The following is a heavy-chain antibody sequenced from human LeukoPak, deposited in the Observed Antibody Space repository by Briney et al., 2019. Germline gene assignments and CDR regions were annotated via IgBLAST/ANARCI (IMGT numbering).Heavy chain of an antibody. CDR1: RGTFSSYM. CDR3: AREDCSGGSCYYGGPFDY. V-gene: IGHV1-69*05. J-gene: IGHJ4*02. Sequence: SVKGSCTASRGTFSSYMITGVRQAPGHEGEWMGGIIPIFGTTKTAQKFPGRVTITTDESTSTTYIYLSSLRSEDTAVYYCAREDCSGGSCYYGGPFDYWGQGTLVTVSS. CDR2: IIPIFGTT. D-gene: IGHD2-15*01.